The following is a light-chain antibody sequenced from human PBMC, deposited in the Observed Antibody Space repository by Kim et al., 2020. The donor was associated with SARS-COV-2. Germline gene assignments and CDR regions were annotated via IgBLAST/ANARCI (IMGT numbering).Light chain of an antibody. CDR2: GDN. J-gene: IGLJ3*02. CDR1: SSNIGSNP. CDR3: ATWDDSLNGGV. Sequence: GQRFTISCSGSSSNIGSNPVNWFQHLPGTAPRLLIYGDNQRPSGVPDRFSASKSGTSASLAISGLQSEDETYYYCATWDDSLNGGVFGGGTQLTVL. V-gene: IGLV1-44*01.